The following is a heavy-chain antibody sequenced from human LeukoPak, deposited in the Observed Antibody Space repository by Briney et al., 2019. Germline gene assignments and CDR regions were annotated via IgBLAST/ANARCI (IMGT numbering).Heavy chain of an antibody. CDR3: ARREVDYYYFYMDL. CDR2: ISYDGSNK. Sequence: GGSLRLSCAASGFTFSSYGMHWVRQAPGKGLEWVAVISYDGSNKYYADSVKGRFTISRDNSKNTLYLQMNSLRVEDTAVYYCARREVDYYYFYMDLWGRGTTVTVSS. J-gene: IGHJ6*03. V-gene: IGHV3-30*03. CDR1: GFTFSSYG.